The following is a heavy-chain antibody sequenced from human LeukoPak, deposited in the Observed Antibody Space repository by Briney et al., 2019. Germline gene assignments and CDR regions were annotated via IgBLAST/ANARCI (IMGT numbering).Heavy chain of an antibody. CDR3: AREGDYGAKYAAFDI. Sequence: SETLSLTCTVSGGSVSSGSSYWSWIRQPPGKGLEWIGYIYYSGSTSYNPSLKSRITMSVDTSKNQFSLKLSSVTAADTAVYYCAREGDYGAKYAAFDIWGQGTMVTVSS. CDR1: GGSVSSGSSY. J-gene: IGHJ3*02. CDR2: IYYSGST. V-gene: IGHV4-61*01. D-gene: IGHD4-17*01.